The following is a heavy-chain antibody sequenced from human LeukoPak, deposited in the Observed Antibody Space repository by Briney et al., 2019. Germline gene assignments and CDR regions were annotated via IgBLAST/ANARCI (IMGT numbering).Heavy chain of an antibody. D-gene: IGHD3-10*01. J-gene: IGHJ4*02. CDR3: ATDGSGSYYPVDY. CDR2: IIPILGIA. CDR1: GGTFSSYA. V-gene: IGHV1-69*04. Sequence: GASVKVSCKASGGTFSSYAISWVRQAPGQGLEWMGRIIPILGIANYAQKFQGRVTITADKSTSTAYMELSSLRSEDTAVYYCATDGSGSYYPVDYWGQGTLVTVSS.